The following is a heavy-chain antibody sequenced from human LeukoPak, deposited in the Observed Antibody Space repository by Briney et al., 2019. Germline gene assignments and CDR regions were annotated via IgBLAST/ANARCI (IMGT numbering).Heavy chain of an antibody. J-gene: IGHJ4*02. CDR1: GGSISSSSYY. CDR2: IYYSGST. CDR3: ARELKITFGGLIVSIFDF. D-gene: IGHD3-16*02. V-gene: IGHV4-39*07. Sequence: SETLSLTCTVSGGSISSSSYYWGWIRQPPGKGLEWIGSIYYSGSTYYNPSLKSRVTISVDTSKNQFSLKLSSVTAADTAVYYCARELKITFGGLIVSIFDFWGQGTLVTVSS.